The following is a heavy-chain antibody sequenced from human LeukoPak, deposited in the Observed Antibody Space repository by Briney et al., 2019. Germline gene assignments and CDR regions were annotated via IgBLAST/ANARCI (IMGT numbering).Heavy chain of an antibody. V-gene: IGHV3-23*01. D-gene: IGHD6-19*01. CDR2: ISSSGGNT. Sequence: GGSLRLSCAASVLTFSSYAMTWVRQGPGKGLEWVSTISSSGGNTYNADSVKGRFTISRDNSKNTLYLQMNSMRAEDTAVYYCARMAASSGYYFDQWGQGTLVTVSS. CDR3: ARMAASSGYYFDQ. CDR1: VLTFSSYA. J-gene: IGHJ4*02.